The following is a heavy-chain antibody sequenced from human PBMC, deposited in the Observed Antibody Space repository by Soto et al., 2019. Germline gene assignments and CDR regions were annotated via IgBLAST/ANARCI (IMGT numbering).Heavy chain of an antibody. CDR2: INHSGST. V-gene: IGHV4-34*01. J-gene: IGHJ6*02. D-gene: IGHD3-10*01. CDR1: GGSFSGYY. Sequence: PSETLSLTCAVYGGSFSGYYWSWIRQPPGKGLEWIGEINHSGSTNYNPSLKSRVTISVDTSKNQFSLKLSSVTAADTAVYYCARQSYGSGSYYIYYYGMDVWGQGTTVTVSS. CDR3: ARQSYGSGSYYIYYYGMDV.